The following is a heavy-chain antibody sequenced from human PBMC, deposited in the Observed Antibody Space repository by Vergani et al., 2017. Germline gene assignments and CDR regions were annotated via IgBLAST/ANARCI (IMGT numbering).Heavy chain of an antibody. V-gene: IGHV1-46*01. J-gene: IGHJ4*02. Sequence: QVQVVQSGAEVKKSGASVKVSCKTSGYTFSNYYMHWVRQAPGQGLEWMGIINPSGGHTNYAQKFQGRVTMTRDTSTSTVYMELSSLRSEDTAIYYCARRYSSSWYYVDYWGQGTLVTVSS. CDR1: GYTFSNYY. CDR2: INPSGGHT. CDR3: ARRYSSSWYYVDY. D-gene: IGHD6-13*01.